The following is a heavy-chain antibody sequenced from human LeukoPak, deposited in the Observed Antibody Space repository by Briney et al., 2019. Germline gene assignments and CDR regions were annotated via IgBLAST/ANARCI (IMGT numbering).Heavy chain of an antibody. J-gene: IGHJ4*02. Sequence: GRSLRLSCAASGFTFSSYAMHWVRQAPGKGLEWVAVISYDGSNKYYADSVKGRFTISRDNSKNTLYLQMNSLRAEDTAVYYCAKDESSSWYHYWGQGTLVTVSS. CDR3: AKDESSSWYHY. V-gene: IGHV3-30*04. D-gene: IGHD6-13*01. CDR2: ISYDGSNK. CDR1: GFTFSSYA.